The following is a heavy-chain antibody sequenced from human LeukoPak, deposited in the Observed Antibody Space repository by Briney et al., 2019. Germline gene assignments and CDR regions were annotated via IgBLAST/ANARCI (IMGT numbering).Heavy chain of an antibody. V-gene: IGHV3-66*02. J-gene: IGHJ6*03. Sequence: GGSLRLSCAASGLTVTGNFMSWDRQAPGKGLEWVSVIHSGGNTYYGDSVKGRFTISRDNSKNTLFLQMRSLRAEDTAVYYCARVRIGAAPNGVDYFYYMDVWGKGTTVTVSS. D-gene: IGHD6-13*01. CDR1: GLTVTGNF. CDR2: IHSGGNT. CDR3: ARVRIGAAPNGVDYFYYMDV.